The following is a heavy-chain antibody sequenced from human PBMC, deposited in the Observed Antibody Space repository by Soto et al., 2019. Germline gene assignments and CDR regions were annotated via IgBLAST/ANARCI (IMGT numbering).Heavy chain of an antibody. V-gene: IGHV4-39*01. D-gene: IGHD3-3*01. CDR3: ARFHYDFLSGYMLGQIDY. Sequence: SETLSLTCTVSGGSISSSSYYWGWIRQPPGKGLEWIGSIYYSGSTYYNPSLKSRVIISVDTSKNQFSLKLSSVTAADTAVYYCARFHYDFLSGYMLGQIDYWGQGTLVTVS. J-gene: IGHJ4*02. CDR2: IYYSGST. CDR1: GGSISSSSYY.